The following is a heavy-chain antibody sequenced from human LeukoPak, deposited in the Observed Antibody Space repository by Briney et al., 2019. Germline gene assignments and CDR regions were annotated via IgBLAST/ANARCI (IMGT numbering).Heavy chain of an antibody. Sequence: PGGSLRLSCAASGFSFSTYWMSWVRQAPGKGLEWEANIKLDGSEKYYVDFVKGRFTISRDNARNSLYLQMNSLRAEDTAVYHCVQGGRYHYGSWGQGTLVTASS. V-gene: IGHV3-7*01. D-gene: IGHD3-9*01. CDR1: GFSFSTYW. CDR3: VQGGRYHYGS. J-gene: IGHJ5*02. CDR2: IKLDGSEK.